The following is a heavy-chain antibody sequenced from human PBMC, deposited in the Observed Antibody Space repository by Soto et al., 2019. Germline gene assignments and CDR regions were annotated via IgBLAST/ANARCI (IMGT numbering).Heavy chain of an antibody. CDR2: IYGGGNGP. D-gene: IGHD2-21*01. CDR3: AKMEGIEPWAYSFDC. CDR1: GFTFSDFA. J-gene: IGHJ4*02. Sequence: EVQVLESGGGLVQPGGSLRLSCAATGFTFSDFAMSWVRQAPGKGLEWVSRIYGGGNGPHYADSVKGRVTISRDNSKNTLYLQMSSLRAEDTAVYYCAKMEGIEPWAYSFDCWGQGTLVTVSS. V-gene: IGHV3-23*01.